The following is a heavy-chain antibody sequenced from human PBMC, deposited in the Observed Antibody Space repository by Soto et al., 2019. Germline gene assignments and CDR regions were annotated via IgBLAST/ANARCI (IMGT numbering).Heavy chain of an antibody. CDR3: AYGSGSYLHYFEY. V-gene: IGHV1-69-2*01. CDR1: GYTFTDHY. D-gene: IGHD3-10*01. CDR2: VDSEESET. Sequence: GASVKVSCKVSGYTFTDHYVHWVQQAPGKGLEWLGLVDSEESETIYAEKFQGRVTITADTFTDTAYMELRSLRSEDTGVYYCAYGSGSYLHYFEYWGQGTLVTVSS. J-gene: IGHJ4*02.